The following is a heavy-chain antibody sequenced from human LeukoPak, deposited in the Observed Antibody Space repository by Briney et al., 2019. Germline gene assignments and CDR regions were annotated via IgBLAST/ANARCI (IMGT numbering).Heavy chain of an antibody. V-gene: IGHV3-64*01. CDR2: IIINGGST. CDR1: GFTFSSYA. J-gene: IGHJ4*02. Sequence: GGSLRLSCAASGFTFSSYAMHWVRQAPGKGLEYVSAIIINGGSTYYANSVKGRFTISRDNSKNTLYLQMGSLRAEDMAVYYCAREMGGAADYWGQGTLVSVSS. D-gene: IGHD2-15*01. CDR3: AREMGGAADY.